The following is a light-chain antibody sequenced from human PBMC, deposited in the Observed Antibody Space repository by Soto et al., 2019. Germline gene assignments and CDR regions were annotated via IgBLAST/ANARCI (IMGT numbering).Light chain of an antibody. CDR1: QSIGNY. J-gene: IGKJ5*01. Sequence: EIVLTQSPATLSLSPGERATLSCRASQSIGNYLGWYQQKPGQAPRLLIYDASSRATGIPARFSGSGSGTDFTLTISNLEPEDFAIYYCQQRSNWPVTFGLGTRLEIK. CDR2: DAS. V-gene: IGKV3-11*01. CDR3: QQRSNWPVT.